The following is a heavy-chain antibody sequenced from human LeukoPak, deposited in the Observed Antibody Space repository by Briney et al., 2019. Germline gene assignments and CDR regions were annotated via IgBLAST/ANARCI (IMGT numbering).Heavy chain of an antibody. CDR2: IIPIFGTA. D-gene: IGHD3-22*01. CDR1: GGTFISYA. Sequence: SVKVSCKASGGTFISYAISWVRQAPGQGLEWMGGIIPIFGTANYAQKFQGRVTITADESTSTAYMELSSLRSEDTAVYYCAKSDRDSSGHYSLDAFDIWGQGTMVIVSS. CDR3: AKSDRDSSGHYSLDAFDI. V-gene: IGHV1-69*01. J-gene: IGHJ3*02.